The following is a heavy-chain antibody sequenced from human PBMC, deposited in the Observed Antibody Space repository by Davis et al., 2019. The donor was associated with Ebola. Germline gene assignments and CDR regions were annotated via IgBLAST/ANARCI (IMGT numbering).Heavy chain of an antibody. CDR2: IYYSGST. CDR1: GGSISSYY. V-gene: IGHV4-59*12. CDR3: ARGRGRWLQTWAFDI. J-gene: IGHJ3*02. Sequence: SETLSLTCTVSGGSISSYYWSWIRQPPGKGLEWIGYIYYSGSTDYNPSLKSRVTISVDTSKNQFSLKLSSVTAADTAVYYCARGRGRWLQTWAFDIWGQGTMVTVSS. D-gene: IGHD5-24*01.